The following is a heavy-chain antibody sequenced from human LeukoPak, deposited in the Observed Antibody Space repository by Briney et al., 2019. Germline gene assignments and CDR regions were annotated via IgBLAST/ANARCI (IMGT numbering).Heavy chain of an antibody. D-gene: IGHD4-11*01. CDR3: ARAMDDYSNPFDY. J-gene: IGHJ4*02. Sequence: SETLSLTCTVSGGSISSGDYYWSWIRQPPGKGLEWIGYIYYSGSTYYNPSLKSRVTISVDTSKNQFSLKLSSVTAADTAVYYCARAMDDYSNPFDYWGQGTLVTVSS. CDR1: GGSISSGDYY. CDR2: IYYSGST. V-gene: IGHV4-30-4*01.